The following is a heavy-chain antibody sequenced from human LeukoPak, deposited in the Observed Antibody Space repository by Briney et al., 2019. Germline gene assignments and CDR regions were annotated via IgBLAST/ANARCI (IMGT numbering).Heavy chain of an antibody. J-gene: IGHJ4*02. V-gene: IGHV4-39*07. Sequence: SETLSLTCTVSGGSISSYYWGWIRQPPGKGLEWMGSIYYSGSTYYNPSLKSRVTISVDTSKNQFSLKLSSVIAADTAVYYCARAFRPHFDYWGQGTLVTVSP. CDR1: GGSISSYY. D-gene: IGHD3-16*01. CDR2: IYYSGST. CDR3: ARAFRPHFDY.